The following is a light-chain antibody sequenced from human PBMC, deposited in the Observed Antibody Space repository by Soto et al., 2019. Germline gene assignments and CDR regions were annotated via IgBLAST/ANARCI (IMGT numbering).Light chain of an antibody. CDR1: SSDVGGYNY. V-gene: IGLV2-14*01. CDR3: SSYTSSSTNYV. CDR2: EVS. Sequence: QSVLAQPASVSGSPGQSITISCTGTSSDVGGYNYVSWYQQHPGKAPKLMIYEVSNRPSGVSNRFSGSKSGNTASLTIPGLQAEDEADYYCSSYTSSSTNYVFGTGTKVT. J-gene: IGLJ1*01.